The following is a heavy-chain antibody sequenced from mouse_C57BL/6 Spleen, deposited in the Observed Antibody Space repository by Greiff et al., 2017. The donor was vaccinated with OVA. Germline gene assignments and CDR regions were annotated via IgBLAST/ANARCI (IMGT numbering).Heavy chain of an antibody. CDR3: ARYGNEPYYYAMDY. CDR2: IYPGSGST. J-gene: IGHJ4*01. V-gene: IGHV1-55*01. CDR1: GYTFTSYW. Sequence: QVHVKQPGAELVKPGASVKMSCKASGYTFTSYWITWVKQRPGQGLEWIGDIYPGSGSTNYNEKFKSKATLTVDTSSSTAYMQLSSLTSEDSAVYFCARYGNEPYYYAMDYWGQGTSVTVSS. D-gene: IGHD2-1*01.